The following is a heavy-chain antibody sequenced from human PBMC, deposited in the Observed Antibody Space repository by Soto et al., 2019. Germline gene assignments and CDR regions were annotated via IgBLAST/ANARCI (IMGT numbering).Heavy chain of an antibody. CDR2: ISNDGSKR. V-gene: IGHV3-30-3*01. D-gene: IGHD6-19*01. CDR3: ARSIAVAGLDY. CDR1: GFSFSTYA. J-gene: IGHJ4*02. Sequence: PGGSLRLSCATSGFSFSTYAIHWVRQAPGKGLDWVAVISNDGSKRYYAQSLKGRFTIPRDNSNNTVDLQMNSLRAEDTALYYCARSIAVAGLDYWGPGTLVTVSS.